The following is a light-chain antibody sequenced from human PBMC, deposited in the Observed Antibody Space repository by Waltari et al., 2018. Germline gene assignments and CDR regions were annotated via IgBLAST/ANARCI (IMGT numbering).Light chain of an antibody. Sequence: DIQMTQSPSSLSASVGDIVTFTCRASQTISSSLDWYQQKPGKAPNLLIYKASSLQTGVPSRFSGSGSGTEFTLTINSLQPEDFATYYCLQYISAPWTFGQGTKVEIK. CDR3: LQYISAPWT. J-gene: IGKJ1*01. V-gene: IGKV1-5*03. CDR2: KAS. CDR1: QTISSS.